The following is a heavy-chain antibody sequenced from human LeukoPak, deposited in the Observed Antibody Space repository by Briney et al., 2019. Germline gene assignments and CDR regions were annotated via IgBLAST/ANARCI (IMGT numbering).Heavy chain of an antibody. J-gene: IGHJ4*02. CDR3: VRGTGY. CDR2: ISSNGDNT. CDR1: GFTFSTYV. Sequence: PGGSLRLSCSVSGFTFSTYVMHWVRQAPGKGLEYVSAISSNGDNTYYADSVKGRITSSTDNSQHTLYLQLRSLRADDPAVYYCVRGTGYWGQGTLVTV. V-gene: IGHV3-64D*06.